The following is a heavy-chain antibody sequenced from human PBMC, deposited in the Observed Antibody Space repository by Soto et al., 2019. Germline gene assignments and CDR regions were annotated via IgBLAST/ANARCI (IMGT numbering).Heavy chain of an antibody. J-gene: IGHJ4*02. Sequence: SETLSLTCTVSGVSISSSSYYWGWIRQPPGKGLEWIGSTYYSGSTYYNPSLKSRVTISVDTSKNQFSLKLSSVTAADTAVYYCATGAYCGGDCHDYWGQGTLVTVSS. V-gene: IGHV4-39*01. CDR2: TYYSGST. CDR1: GVSISSSSYY. CDR3: ATGAYCGGDCHDY. D-gene: IGHD2-21*02.